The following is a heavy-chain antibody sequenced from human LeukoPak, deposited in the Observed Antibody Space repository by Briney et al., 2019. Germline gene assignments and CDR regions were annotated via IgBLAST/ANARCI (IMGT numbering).Heavy chain of an antibody. CDR1: GGSISSYY. D-gene: IGHD3-22*01. J-gene: IGHJ5*02. Sequence: SETLSLTCTVSGGSISSYYWSWIRQPPGKGLEWIGYMSYTGISNHNPSLKSRVTISVDTSKNQFSLKLSSVTAADTAVYYCARMHYYDSSGDNWFDPWGQGTLVTVSS. CDR2: MSYTGIS. V-gene: IGHV4-59*01. CDR3: ARMHYYDSSGDNWFDP.